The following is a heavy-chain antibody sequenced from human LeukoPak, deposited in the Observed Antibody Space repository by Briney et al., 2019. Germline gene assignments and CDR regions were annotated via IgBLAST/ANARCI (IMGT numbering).Heavy chain of an antibody. CDR1: GYTLTSYG. CDR2: ISAYNGNT. CDR3: ARDEAVLWFGELLNY. V-gene: IGHV1-18*01. Sequence: GASVKVSCKPSGYTLTSYGISWLRQAPGPGLEWMGWISAYNGNTNYAHKLQGRVTMTKDTSTSTAYMELRSLRSDDTAVYYCARDEAVLWFGELLNYWGRGTLVSVSS. D-gene: IGHD3-10*01. J-gene: IGHJ4*02.